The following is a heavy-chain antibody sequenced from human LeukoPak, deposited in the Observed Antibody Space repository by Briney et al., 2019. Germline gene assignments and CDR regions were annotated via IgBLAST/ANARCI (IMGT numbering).Heavy chain of an antibody. J-gene: IGHJ3*02. CDR2: ISWTSSSI. Sequence: GGSLRLSCAASGFSFDDYAMHWVRQAPGKGLERVSGISWTSSSIGFADSVKGRFTISRDNTKKSLYLQMNSLRAEDTALYFCVKVTLVGPDIDAFDIWGQGTMVIVSS. CDR1: GFSFDDYA. CDR3: VKVTLVGPDIDAFDI. V-gene: IGHV3-9*01. D-gene: IGHD1-26*01.